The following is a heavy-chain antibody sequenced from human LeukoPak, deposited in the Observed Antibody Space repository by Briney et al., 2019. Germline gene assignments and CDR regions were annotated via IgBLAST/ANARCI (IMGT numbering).Heavy chain of an antibody. CDR1: GFTFSAYA. V-gene: IGHV3-23*01. D-gene: IGHD1-26*01. CDR3: ARDFSLVVGASDS. Sequence: GGSLRLSCATSGFTFSAYAMAWVRRPPGRGLEWVSTMALSGGPTHYADAVEGRFTISRDDSKSTLYLHINNLRAEDTAVYYCARDFSLVVGASDSWGKGTLVTVSS. CDR2: MALSGGPT. J-gene: IGHJ5*02.